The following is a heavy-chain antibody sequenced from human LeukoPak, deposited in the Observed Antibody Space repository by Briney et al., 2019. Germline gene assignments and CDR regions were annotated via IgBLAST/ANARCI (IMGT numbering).Heavy chain of an antibody. J-gene: IGHJ4*02. V-gene: IGHV3-30*03. CDR1: EFTFSNYG. CDR3: VSFYETY. CDR2: ISNDGSSR. Sequence: SGGSLRLSCEASEFTFSNYGMHWVRQAPGKGLEWLAVISNDGSSRQYRDSVKGRFTISKDNAKNTVYLQMNSLRAEDTAVYYCVSFYETYWGRGTLVTVSS. D-gene: IGHD2/OR15-2a*01.